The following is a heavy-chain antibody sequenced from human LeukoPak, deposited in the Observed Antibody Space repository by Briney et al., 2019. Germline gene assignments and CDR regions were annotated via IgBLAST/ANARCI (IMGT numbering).Heavy chain of an antibody. CDR3: ARGTGEYSYGYGGTYYYYYMDV. CDR2: IYSSGNT. Sequence: PSETLSLTCAVSGASITSSNYYWGWVRQSPGKGLEWIGNIYSSGNTYYNASLKSRVTISVDTSKNQFSLKLSSVTAADTAVYYCARGTGEYSYGYGGTYYYYYMDVWGQGTMVTVSS. V-gene: IGHV4-39*07. D-gene: IGHD5-18*01. CDR1: GASITSSNYY. J-gene: IGHJ6*03.